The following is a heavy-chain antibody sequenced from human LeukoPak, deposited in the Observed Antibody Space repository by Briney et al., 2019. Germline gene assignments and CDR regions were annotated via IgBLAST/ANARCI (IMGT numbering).Heavy chain of an antibody. J-gene: IGHJ4*01. CDR1: GFTFDDYG. D-gene: IGHD4-23*01. V-gene: IGHV3-23*01. CDR2: VSGTGDFI. Sequence: GGSLRLSCAASGFTFDDYGMSWVRQAPGKGLEWVSVVSGTGDFIYYGDSVKGRFTISRDNSKNTLYLHMSSLRAEDTAFYYCAKTRGGNPRYYFDYWGHGTLVTVSS. CDR3: AKTRGGNPRYYFDY.